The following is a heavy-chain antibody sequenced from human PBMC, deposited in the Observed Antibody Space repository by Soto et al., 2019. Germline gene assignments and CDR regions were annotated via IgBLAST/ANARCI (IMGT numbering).Heavy chain of an antibody. Sequence: QVQLVESGGGVVQPGRSLRLSCAASGFTFSSYGMHWVRQAPGKGLEWVAVISYDGSNKYYADSVKGRFTISRDNSQNTLYLQMNSLRAEDTAVYYCAKDRGRPGPYYYYYGMDVWGQGTTVTVSS. CDR3: AKDRGRPGPYYYYYGMDV. D-gene: IGHD3-16*01. CDR1: GFTFSSYG. V-gene: IGHV3-30*18. J-gene: IGHJ6*02. CDR2: ISYDGSNK.